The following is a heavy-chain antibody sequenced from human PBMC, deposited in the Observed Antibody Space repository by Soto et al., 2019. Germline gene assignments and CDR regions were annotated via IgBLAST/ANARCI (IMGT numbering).Heavy chain of an antibody. Sequence: PSETLSLTCTVSGGSMSSEGYYWSWIRQHPGKGLEWIGYIYYSGLTDYNPSLKSRLTISVDKSKNEFYLKMRSVTAADTAVYYCARDLWVEPELYYYGMDVWGQGNTVTVSS. CDR3: ARDLWVEPELYYYGMDV. J-gene: IGHJ6*02. D-gene: IGHD1-1*01. CDR1: GGSMSSEGYY. V-gene: IGHV4-31*03. CDR2: IYYSGLT.